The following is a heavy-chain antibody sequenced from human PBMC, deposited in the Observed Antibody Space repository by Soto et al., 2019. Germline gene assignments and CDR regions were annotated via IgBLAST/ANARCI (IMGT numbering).Heavy chain of an antibody. CDR2: INHSGST. CDR1: GGSFSGYY. CDR3: ARVMRIVVGATSHTGSFPDY. D-gene: IGHD1-26*01. J-gene: IGHJ4*02. V-gene: IGHV4-34*01. Sequence: PSETLSLTCAVYGGSFSGYYWSWIRQPPGKGLEWIGEINHSGSTNYNPSLKSRVTISVDTSKNQFSLKLSSVTAADTAVYYCARVMRIVVGATSHTGSFPDYWGQGTLVTVS.